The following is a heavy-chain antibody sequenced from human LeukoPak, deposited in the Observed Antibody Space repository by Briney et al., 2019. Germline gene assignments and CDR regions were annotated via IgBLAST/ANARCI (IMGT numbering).Heavy chain of an antibody. D-gene: IGHD4-17*01. CDR2: INHSGGA. Sequence: SETLSLTCAVSGGSFSGYYWTWIRQPPGKGLEWIGEINHSGGANYNPSLKSRVTISLDTSKNQFSLKLSSVTAADTAVYCARGQGTATTHWGQGTLVTVSS. CDR3: ARGQGTATTH. V-gene: IGHV4-34*01. J-gene: IGHJ4*02. CDR1: GGSFSGYY.